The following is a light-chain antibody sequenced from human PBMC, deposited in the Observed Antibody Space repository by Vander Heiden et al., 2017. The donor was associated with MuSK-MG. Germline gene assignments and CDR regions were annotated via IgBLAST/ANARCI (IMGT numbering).Light chain of an antibody. CDR2: KAS. CDR1: QSISSW. V-gene: IGKV1-5*03. Sequence: DIQMTQSPSTLSASLVARVTITSRASQSISSWLAWYQQKPGKAPKLLIYKASSLESGGPSRFSGSGSGTEFTLTISSLQPDDVATYYCQQYNSYPYTFGQGTKLEIK. CDR3: QQYNSYPYT. J-gene: IGKJ2*01.